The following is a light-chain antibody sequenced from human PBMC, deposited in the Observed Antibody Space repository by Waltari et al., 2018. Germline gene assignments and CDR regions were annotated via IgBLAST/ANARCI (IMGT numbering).Light chain of an antibody. CDR2: ATS. Sequence: DIQMTQSPSSLSASVRDRVTIPCRASKSISGYLNWYQPKPGKAPKVLIYATSSLQSGVPSRFSGSGSGTDFTLTISSLQPEDFATYYCQQSYRTPPLTFGGGTKVEIK. V-gene: IGKV1-39*01. CDR3: QQSYRTPPLT. CDR1: KSISGY. J-gene: IGKJ4*01.